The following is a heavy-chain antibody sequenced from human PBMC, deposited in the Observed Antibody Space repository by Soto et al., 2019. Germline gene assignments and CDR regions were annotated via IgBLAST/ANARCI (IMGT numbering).Heavy chain of an antibody. CDR2: IYYSGNT. CDR3: GRGEVDRYKWNYGIDY. Sequence: PSETLSLTCTVSGGSISSYYWSWIRQPPGKGLEWIGYIYYSGNTNYNPSLKSRVTISVDTSKNQFSLKLSSVTAADTAVYYCGRGEVDRYKWNYGIDYWGQGTLVTVSS. CDR1: GGSISSYY. V-gene: IGHV4-59*01. J-gene: IGHJ4*02. D-gene: IGHD1-7*01.